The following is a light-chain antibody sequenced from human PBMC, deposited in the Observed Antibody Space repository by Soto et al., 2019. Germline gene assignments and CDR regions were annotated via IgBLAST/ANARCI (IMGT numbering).Light chain of an antibody. V-gene: IGKV1-5*01. J-gene: IGKJ1*01. CDR3: QQYNSYSGS. CDR1: QSISSW. CDR2: DAS. Sequence: DIQMTQSPSTLSASVGDRVTITCRAGQSISSWLAWYQQKPGKAPQLLIYDASSLESGVPSRFSGSGSGTEFTLTISSLQPDDFATYYCQQYNSYSGSFGQGTKVDIK.